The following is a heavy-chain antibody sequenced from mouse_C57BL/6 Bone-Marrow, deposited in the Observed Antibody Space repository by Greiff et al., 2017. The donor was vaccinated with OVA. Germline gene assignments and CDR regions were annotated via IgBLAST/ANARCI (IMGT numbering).Heavy chain of an antibody. CDR1: GYTFTSYG. J-gene: IGHJ4*01. CDR2: IYPRSGNT. Sequence: VQLQQSGAELARPGASVKLSCKASGYTFTSYGISWVKQRTGQGLEWIGEIYPRSGNTYYNEKFKGKATLTADKSSSTAYMELRSLTSEDSAVYFCARIFNYYGTAYWGQGTSVTVSA. CDR3: ARIFNYYGTAY. V-gene: IGHV1-81*01.